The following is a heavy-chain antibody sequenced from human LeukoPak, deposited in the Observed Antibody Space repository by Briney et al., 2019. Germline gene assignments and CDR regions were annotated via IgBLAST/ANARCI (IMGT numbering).Heavy chain of an antibody. J-gene: IGHJ4*02. D-gene: IGHD1-26*01. CDR1: GGSINGHY. CDR3: VTDSGGSFLGY. CDR2: IYYSGST. V-gene: IGHV4-59*11. Sequence: SETLSLTCTFSGGSINGHYCSWIRQPPGEGLEWIGYIYYSGSTTYNPSLMSRVTISVDTSKNQFSLKLSSVTAADTAVYYCVTDSGGSFLGYWGQGTLVSDSS.